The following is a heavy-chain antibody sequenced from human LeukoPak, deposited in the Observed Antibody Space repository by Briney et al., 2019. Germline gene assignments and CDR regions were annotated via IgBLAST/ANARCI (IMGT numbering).Heavy chain of an antibody. CDR3: ARHPVRFLEAGDAFDI. CDR1: GYSFTSYW. D-gene: IGHD3-3*01. V-gene: IGHV5-51*01. J-gene: IGHJ3*02. CDR2: IYPGDSDT. Sequence: GESLKISCKASGYSFTSYWIGWVRQMPGKGLEWMMIIYPGDSDTRYSPSFQGQVTISADKSINTVYLQWSSLKASDTAMYYCARHPVRFLEAGDAFDIWGQGTMVTVSS.